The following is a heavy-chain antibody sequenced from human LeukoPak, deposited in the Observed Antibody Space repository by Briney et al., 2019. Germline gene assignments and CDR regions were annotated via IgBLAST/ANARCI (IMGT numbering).Heavy chain of an antibody. CDR1: GFIFSNNI. CDR2: SADGGDI. Sequence: GGSLRPSCAASGFIFSNNIMNWVRQAPGKGLEWVSVSADGGDIYYADSVNGRFTISRDNSKNTLHLQMDSLRAEDTAVYYCAKDPPHSDRSIYSDNSWGQGTLVTVSS. J-gene: IGHJ4*02. D-gene: IGHD3-22*01. V-gene: IGHV3-23*01. CDR3: AKDPPHSDRSIYSDNS.